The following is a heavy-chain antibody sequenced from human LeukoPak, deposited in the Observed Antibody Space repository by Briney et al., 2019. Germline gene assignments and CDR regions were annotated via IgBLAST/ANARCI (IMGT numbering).Heavy chain of an antibody. CDR2: INSDGSST. J-gene: IGHJ4*02. D-gene: IGHD1-7*01. V-gene: IGHV3-74*01. Sequence: GGSLRLSCAASGFTFSSYWMHWVRQAPGKGLVWVSRINSDGSSTSYADSVKGRFTTSRDNTKNTLYLQLNSLRAEDTAVYYCATGNYNRPFDYWGQGTLVTVSS. CDR3: ATGNYNRPFDY. CDR1: GFTFSSYW.